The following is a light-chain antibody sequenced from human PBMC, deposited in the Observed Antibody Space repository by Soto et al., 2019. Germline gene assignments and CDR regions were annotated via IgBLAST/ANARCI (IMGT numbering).Light chain of an antibody. CDR2: EVS. CDR1: SSDVGGYNY. Sequence: QSALTQPPSASGSPGQSVTISCTGTSSDVGGYNYVSWYQKHPGKAPKLMISEVSKRPSGVPDRFSGSKSGNTASLTVSGLKDEDDADYYCSSFAGNNNLVFGGGTKLTVL. J-gene: IGLJ2*01. V-gene: IGLV2-8*01. CDR3: SSFAGNNNLV.